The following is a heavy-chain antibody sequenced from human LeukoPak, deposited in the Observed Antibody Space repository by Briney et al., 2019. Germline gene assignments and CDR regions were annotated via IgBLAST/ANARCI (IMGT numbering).Heavy chain of an antibody. CDR3: AREVTEEMATTIDY. J-gene: IGHJ4*02. CDR2: INPNSGGT. D-gene: IGHD5-24*01. Sequence: ASVKVSCKASGGTFSSYAISWVRQAPGQGLEWMGWINPNSGGTNYAQKFQGRVTMTRDTSISTAYMELSRLRSDDTAVYYCAREVTEEMATTIDYWGQGTLVTVSS. V-gene: IGHV1-2*02. CDR1: GGTFSSYA.